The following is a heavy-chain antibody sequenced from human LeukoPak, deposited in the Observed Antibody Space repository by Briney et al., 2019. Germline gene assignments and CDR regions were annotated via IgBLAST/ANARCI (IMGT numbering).Heavy chain of an antibody. V-gene: IGHV4-34*01. CDR2: INHSGST. CDR1: GGSFSGYY. D-gene: IGHD3-9*01. Sequence: SETLSLTCAVYGGSFSGYYWSWIRQPPGKGLEWIGEINHSGSTNYNPSLKSRVTISVDTSKNQFSLKLSSVTAADTAVYYCARGRDILTGYYVARKYYFDYWGQGTPVTVSS. CDR3: ARGRDILTGYYVARKYYFDY. J-gene: IGHJ4*02.